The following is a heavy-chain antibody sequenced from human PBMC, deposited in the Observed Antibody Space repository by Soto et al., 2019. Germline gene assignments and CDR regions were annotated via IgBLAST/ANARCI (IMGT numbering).Heavy chain of an antibody. CDR3: ARGSTHFDY. J-gene: IGHJ4*02. CDR1: GFTFSPFW. D-gene: IGHD2-2*01. Sequence: EVQLVESGGGLVQPGGSLRLSCAASGFTFSPFWMHWVRQVPGKGPVWVSRINSDGNSTSYADSVKGRFTISRDNAKNTLYLQMNSLRAEDTSVYYCARGSTHFDYWGQGTLVTVSS. V-gene: IGHV3-74*01. CDR2: INSDGNST.